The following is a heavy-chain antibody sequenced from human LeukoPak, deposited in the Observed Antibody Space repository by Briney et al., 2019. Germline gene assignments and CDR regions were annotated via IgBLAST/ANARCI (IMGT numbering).Heavy chain of an antibody. Sequence: GGPLRLSCAAPGFTFSTYSMHWVRQAPGKGLEWVSSISTSSSYIYYADSVKGRFTISRDNAKNSLYLQMNSLRAEDTAVYYCARDYSSPYLKYYFDYWGQGTLVTVSS. V-gene: IGHV3-21*01. CDR2: ISTSSSYI. CDR3: ARDYSSPYLKYYFDY. CDR1: GFTFSTYS. J-gene: IGHJ4*02. D-gene: IGHD5-18*01.